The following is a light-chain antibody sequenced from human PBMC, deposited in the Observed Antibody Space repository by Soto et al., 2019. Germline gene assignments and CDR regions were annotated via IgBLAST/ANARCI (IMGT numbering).Light chain of an antibody. CDR2: DVS. CDR1: SSDVGGYNY. CDR3: SSYTGSSTLV. Sequence: QSALTQPASVSGSPGQSITISCTGTSSDVGGYNYVSWYQQYPGKAPKLMIYDVSNQPSGVSNRFSGSKSGNTASLTISGLQAEDEADYYCSSYTGSSTLVFGGGTKLTVL. J-gene: IGLJ2*01. V-gene: IGLV2-14*01.